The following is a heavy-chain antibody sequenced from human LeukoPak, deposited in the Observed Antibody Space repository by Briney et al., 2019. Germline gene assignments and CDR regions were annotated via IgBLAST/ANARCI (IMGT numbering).Heavy chain of an antibody. Sequence: PSETLSLTCAVYSGSFRGYYWAWIRQTPGKGLEWIAEINLSGTINWNPSLKRRVTISLDTSKNQFSLKLSSVTAADTAVYYCARSRTKYYYDSSGYLSVRPYYFDYWGQGTLVTVSS. CDR3: ARSRTKYYYDSSGYLSVRPYYFDY. D-gene: IGHD3-22*01. CDR2: INLSGTI. CDR1: SGSFRGYY. J-gene: IGHJ4*02. V-gene: IGHV4-34*01.